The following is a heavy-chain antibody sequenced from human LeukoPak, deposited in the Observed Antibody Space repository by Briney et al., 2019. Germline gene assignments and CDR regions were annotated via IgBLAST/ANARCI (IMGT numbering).Heavy chain of an antibody. J-gene: IGHJ4*02. CDR3: ARGSRELYYFDY. CDR1: GGSISSYC. Sequence: PSETLSLTCTVSGGSISSYCWSWIRQPPGKGLEWIGFIYYSGSTKYNPSLKSRVTISVDASKTQFSLKLNSVTAADTAVYYCARGSRELYYFDYWGQGTLVTVSS. CDR2: IYYSGST. V-gene: IGHV4-59*01. D-gene: IGHD1-7*01.